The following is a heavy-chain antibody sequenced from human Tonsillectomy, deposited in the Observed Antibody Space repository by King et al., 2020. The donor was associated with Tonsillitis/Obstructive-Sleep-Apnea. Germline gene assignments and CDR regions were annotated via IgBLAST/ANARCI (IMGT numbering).Heavy chain of an antibody. V-gene: IGHV1-46*01. Sequence: QLVQSGAEVKKPGASVKVSCKASGYAFTSYYMHWVRQAPGQGPEWMGIINPSGGSTSYAQKFQGRVTMTRDTSTNTVYMELSSLRSEDNAMYYCAVEYSSSDYYYGMDVWGQGTTVTVSS. CDR1: GYAFTSYY. CDR2: INPSGGST. D-gene: IGHD6-6*01. CDR3: AVEYSSSDYYYGMDV. J-gene: IGHJ6*02.